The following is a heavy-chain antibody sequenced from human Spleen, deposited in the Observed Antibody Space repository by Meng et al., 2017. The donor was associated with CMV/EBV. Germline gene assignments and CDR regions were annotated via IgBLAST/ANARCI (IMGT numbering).Heavy chain of an antibody. J-gene: IGHJ5*02. Sequence: GFSFSSYSMNWVRQAPGKGLEWVSSISSSSSYIYYADSVKGRFTISRDNAKNSLYLQMNSLRAEDTAVYYCARGASRLQQWEGWFDPWGQGTLVTVSS. CDR1: GFSFSSYS. CDR3: ARGASRLQQWEGWFDP. CDR2: ISSSSSYI. V-gene: IGHV3-21*01. D-gene: IGHD5-24*01.